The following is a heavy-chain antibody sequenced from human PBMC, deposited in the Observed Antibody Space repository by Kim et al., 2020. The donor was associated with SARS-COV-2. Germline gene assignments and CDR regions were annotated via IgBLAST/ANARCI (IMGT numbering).Heavy chain of an antibody. CDR2: IYYSGST. CDR1: GGSISSYY. CDR3: ARGHSSGWLFDY. J-gene: IGHJ4*02. V-gene: IGHV4-59*01. Sequence: SETLSLTCTVSGGSISSYYWSWIRQPPGKGLEWIGYIYYSGSTNYNPSLKSRVTISVDTSKNQFSLKLSSVTAADTAVYYCARGHSSGWLFDYWGQGTLVTVSS. D-gene: IGHD6-19*01.